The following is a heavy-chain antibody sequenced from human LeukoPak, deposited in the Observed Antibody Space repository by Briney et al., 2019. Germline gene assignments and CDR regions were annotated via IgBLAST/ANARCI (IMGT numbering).Heavy chain of an antibody. CDR1: GYSFTSYG. D-gene: IGHD2-2*01. Sequence: GESLKISCKGSGYSFTSYGISWVRQAPGQGLEWMGWISAYNGNTNYAQKLQGRVTMTTDTSTSTAYMELRSLRSDDTAVYYCARDFPVPAAAIDYWGQGTLVTVSS. V-gene: IGHV1-18*01. CDR3: ARDFPVPAAAIDY. CDR2: ISAYNGNT. J-gene: IGHJ4*02.